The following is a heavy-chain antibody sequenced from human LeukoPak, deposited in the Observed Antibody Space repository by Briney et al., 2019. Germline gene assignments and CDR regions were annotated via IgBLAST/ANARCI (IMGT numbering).Heavy chain of an antibody. D-gene: IGHD1-26*01. CDR1: GYTFTGCC. CDR3: ARGGVVGVNY. Sequence: AAGNLCCNSSGYTFTGCCKHLMRLAPAQGLEWVWLTDPNNVGTNYAQEFQGRVTMSRDTSKSTVYMQMSRLRADDTAVYYCARGGVVGVNYWGQGTLVTVSS. J-gene: IGHJ4*02. CDR2: TDPNNVGT. V-gene: IGHV1-2*02.